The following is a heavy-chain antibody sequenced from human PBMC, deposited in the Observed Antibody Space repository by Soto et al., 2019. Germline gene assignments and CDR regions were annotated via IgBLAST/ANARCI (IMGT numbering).Heavy chain of an antibody. V-gene: IGHV6-1*01. CDR2: TYYRSKWYN. CDR3: ARIQGTAGPFDY. D-gene: IGHD6-13*01. J-gene: IGHJ4*02. Sequence: PSRGLEWLGRTYYRSKWYNDYAVSVKSRITINPDTSKNQFSLQLNSVTPEGTAVYYCARIQGTAGPFDYWGQRTLVTVSS.